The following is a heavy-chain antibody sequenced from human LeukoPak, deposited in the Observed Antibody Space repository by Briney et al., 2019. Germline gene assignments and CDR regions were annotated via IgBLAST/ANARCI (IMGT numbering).Heavy chain of an antibody. CDR2: IRNDGSKR. Sequence: GGSLRLSCAASGFSFSTYAMHWVRQAPGKGMEWVAYIRNDGSKRYYADSVKGRFTISRDNSKNTLSLQMNSLRGEDTAAYYCAKSPMTSVNYVDFWGQGTLVTVSS. CDR1: GFSFSTYA. V-gene: IGHV3-30*02. CDR3: AKSPMTSVNYVDF. J-gene: IGHJ1*01. D-gene: IGHD3-16*01.